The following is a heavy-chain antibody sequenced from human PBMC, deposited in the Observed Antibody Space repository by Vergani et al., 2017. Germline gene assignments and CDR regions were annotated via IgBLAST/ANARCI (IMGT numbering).Heavy chain of an antibody. D-gene: IGHD3-3*01. Sequence: QVQLQVSGPGLVKPPGTLSLTCAVSGDSISSNNCWTWVRQPPGKGLEWIGEICHTEDTKYSPSLKSRVTVSVDESRNLFSLRLNSVTAADTAVYYCARVQELYDFWSGYRVRYYYYMDVWGKGTTVTVSS. J-gene: IGHJ6*03. CDR3: ARVQELYDFWSGYRVRYYYYMDV. CDR1: GDSISSNNC. CDR2: ICHTEDT. V-gene: IGHV4-4*03.